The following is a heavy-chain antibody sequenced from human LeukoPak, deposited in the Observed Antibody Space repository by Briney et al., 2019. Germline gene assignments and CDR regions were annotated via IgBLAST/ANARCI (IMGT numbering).Heavy chain of an antibody. J-gene: IGHJ6*04. D-gene: IGHD3-10*01. Sequence: SETLSLTCAVSGGSFSGYYWSWIRQPPGKGLEWIGEINHSGSTNYNPSLKSRVTISVDTSKNQFSLKLSSVTAADTAVYYCASGYGSGSYSIRGADYYYYYGMDVWGKGTTVTVSS. V-gene: IGHV4-34*01. CDR3: ASGYGSGSYSIRGADYYYYYGMDV. CDR1: GGSFSGYY. CDR2: INHSGST.